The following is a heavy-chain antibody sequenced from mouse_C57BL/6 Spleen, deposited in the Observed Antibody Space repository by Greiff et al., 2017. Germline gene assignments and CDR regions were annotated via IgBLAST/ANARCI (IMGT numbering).Heavy chain of an antibody. CDR2: ISSGGDYI. D-gene: IGHD2-4*01. Sequence: EVMLVESGEGLVKPGGSLKLSCAASGFTFSSYAMSWVRQTPEKRLEWVAYISSGGDYIYYADTVKGRFTISRDNARNALYLQMSSLKSEDTAMYYCKSDYYDYDLDVWGTGTTVTVSS. V-gene: IGHV5-9-1*02. CDR3: KSDYYDYDLDV. CDR1: GFTFSSYA. J-gene: IGHJ1*03.